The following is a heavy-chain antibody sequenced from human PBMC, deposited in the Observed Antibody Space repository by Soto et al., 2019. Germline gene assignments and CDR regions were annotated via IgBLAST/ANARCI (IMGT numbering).Heavy chain of an antibody. D-gene: IGHD1-26*01. CDR2: ISPDGSVT. CDR1: GYTFSRHW. V-gene: IGHV3-74*01. Sequence: EVQLVESGGGLVQPGGSLRLSCAASGYTFSRHWIHWVRQAPGQGPVGVSRISPDGSVTDYADFVEGRFTIARDNAKNKVHLQMTSLRAEGSAVYYCPRPRSMSSSGFHIRGEGTMVIVSS. J-gene: IGHJ3*02. CDR3: PRPRSMSSSGFHI.